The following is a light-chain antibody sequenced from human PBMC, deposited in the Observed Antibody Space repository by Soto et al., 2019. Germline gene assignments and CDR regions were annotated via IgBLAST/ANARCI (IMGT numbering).Light chain of an antibody. Sequence: EILMTQSPVTLSVSPGERATLSCRASESVSSNLAWYQQRPGQAPRLLIYGASTRATDTPVRFRGSGSGTEFTLTISSLQSEDFAVYYCQQYNNWPPSIIFGQGTRLEIK. J-gene: IGKJ5*01. CDR2: GAS. CDR1: ESVSSN. V-gene: IGKV3-15*01. CDR3: QQYNNWPPSII.